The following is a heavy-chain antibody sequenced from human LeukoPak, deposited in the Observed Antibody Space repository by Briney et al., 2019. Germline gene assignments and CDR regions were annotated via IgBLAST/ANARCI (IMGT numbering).Heavy chain of an antibody. CDR3: AGTYYYDDGGVFDI. V-gene: IGHV4-38-2*02. CDR2: IYHSGST. D-gene: IGHD3-22*01. CDR1: GYSISSGYY. Sequence: SETLSLTCTVSGYSISSGYYWGWIRQPPGKGLEWIGNIYHSGSTYYNPSLKRRVTISVDTSKNQFSLTLSSVTAADTAVYYCAGTYYYDDGGVFDIWGQGTMVTVSS. J-gene: IGHJ3*02.